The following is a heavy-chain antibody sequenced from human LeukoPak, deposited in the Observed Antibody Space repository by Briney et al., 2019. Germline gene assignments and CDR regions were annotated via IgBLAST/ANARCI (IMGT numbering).Heavy chain of an antibody. CDR1: GFTVSSNY. D-gene: IGHD6-19*01. CDR2: IYSGGST. V-gene: IGHV3-53*01. Sequence: GGSLRLSCAASGFTVSSNYMSWVRQAPGKGLEWVSVIYSGGSTYYADSVKGRFIISRDNSKNTLYLQMNSLRAEDTAVYYCARIISSGWYWGIGSWGQGTLVTVSS. J-gene: IGHJ4*02. CDR3: ARIISSGWYWGIGS.